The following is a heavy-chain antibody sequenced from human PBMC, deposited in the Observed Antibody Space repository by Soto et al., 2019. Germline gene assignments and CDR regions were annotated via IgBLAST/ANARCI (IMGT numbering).Heavy chain of an antibody. CDR2: MYYSGTT. CDR3: AVVDSTGNWFDP. J-gene: IGHJ5*02. V-gene: IGHV4-39*01. D-gene: IGHD3-22*01. Sequence: QLQLQESGPGLVKPSETLSLTCTVSGGSISSSDFYWGWLRQPPGKGLDFIGSMYYSGTTYYNPSLKNRITISVDTSKNQLSLKLISVTAADPAVYYCAVVDSTGNWFDPWGQGALVTVSS. CDR1: GGSISSSDFY.